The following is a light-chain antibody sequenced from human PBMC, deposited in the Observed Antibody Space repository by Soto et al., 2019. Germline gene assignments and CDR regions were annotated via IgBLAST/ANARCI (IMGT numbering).Light chain of an antibody. Sequence: QSVLTQAAAVSGSPGQSITISCTGTNRDIGGYNFVSWYQQHPGQAPKLMIYEVTNRPSGVSNRFSGSKSDNTASLTISGLLAEDEADYYCSSYTTNLALYVFGTGTKVTVL. CDR2: EVT. CDR1: NRDIGGYNF. J-gene: IGLJ1*01. V-gene: IGLV2-14*01. CDR3: SSYTTNLALYV.